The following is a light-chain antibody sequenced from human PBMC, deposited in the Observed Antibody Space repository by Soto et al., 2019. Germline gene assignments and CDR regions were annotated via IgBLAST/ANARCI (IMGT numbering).Light chain of an antibody. CDR3: QQYNNWPPLT. CDR1: QSVSSN. J-gene: IGKJ4*01. V-gene: IGKV3-15*01. CDR2: DAS. Sequence: EIVMTQSPAILSVSPGERATLSCRASQSVSSNLAWYQQKPGQAPRLLIYDASTRATGIPDRFSGSGSGTEFTLTISSLQSEDFALYYCQQYNNWPPLTFGGGTKVDIK.